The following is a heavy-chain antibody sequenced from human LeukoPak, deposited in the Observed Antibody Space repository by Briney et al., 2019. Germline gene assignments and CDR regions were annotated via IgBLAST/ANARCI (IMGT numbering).Heavy chain of an antibody. CDR3: AKYPFRWVYVASFDY. Sequence: PGRSLRLSCAASGFTSSSYAMSWVRQAPGKGLEWVSAISGSGGSTYYADSVKGRFTISRDNSKNTLYRQMNSLRTDVTAVYYSAKYPFRWVYVASFDYWGQGTLVTVSS. CDR1: GFTSSSYA. J-gene: IGHJ4*02. CDR2: ISGSGGST. D-gene: IGHD5/OR15-5a*01. V-gene: IGHV3-23*01.